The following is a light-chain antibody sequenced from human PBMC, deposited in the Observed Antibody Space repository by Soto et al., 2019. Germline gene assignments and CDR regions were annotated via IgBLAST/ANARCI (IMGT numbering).Light chain of an antibody. J-gene: IGKJ1*01. Sequence: DIQMTQSPSSLSASVGDRVTITCRASQSISSYLNWYQQKPGKAPKLLIYAASSLQSGVPSRFSGSGSGTDFTLTISRLQPEDFATYYCQQSYSTLQTFGQGTKVEIK. CDR3: QQSYSTLQT. CDR1: QSISSY. CDR2: AAS. V-gene: IGKV1-39*01.